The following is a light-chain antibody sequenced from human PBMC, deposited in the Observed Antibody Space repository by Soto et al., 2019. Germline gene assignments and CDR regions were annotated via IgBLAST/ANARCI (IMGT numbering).Light chain of an antibody. CDR3: HTWGTGIVT. J-gene: IGLJ2*01. CDR2: INSDGSH. CDR1: SGHTNYA. V-gene: IGLV4-69*01. Sequence: QPVLTQSPSASASPGASVKLTCTLSSGHTNYAIAWHQQQPEKGPRFLMKINSDGSHSKGDGVPDRFSGSSSGAERYFTISSLQSEDEADYSCHTWGTGIVTFGGGTKLTVL.